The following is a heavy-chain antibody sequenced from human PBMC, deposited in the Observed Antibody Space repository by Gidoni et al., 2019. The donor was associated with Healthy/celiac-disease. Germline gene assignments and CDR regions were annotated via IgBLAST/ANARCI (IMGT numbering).Heavy chain of an antibody. CDR1: GVTFDDYA. J-gene: IGHJ4*02. D-gene: IGHD6-6*01. CDR3: AKAPIAARGGGYFDY. V-gene: IGHV3-9*01. Sequence: EVQLVESGGGLVQPGRSLRLSCAAAGVTFDDYAMHWVRQAPGEGLGWVLGISLNSGSIGYSDSVKGRFTISRDNAKNSLYLQMNSLRAEDTALYYCAKAPIAARGGGYFDYWGQGTLVTVSS. CDR2: ISLNSGSI.